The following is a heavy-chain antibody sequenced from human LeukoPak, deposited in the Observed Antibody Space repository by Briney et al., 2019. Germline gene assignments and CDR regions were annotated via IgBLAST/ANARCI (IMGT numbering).Heavy chain of an antibody. CDR2: IKQDGSEK. Sequence: GGSLRLSCAASGFTFSSYWMSWVRQAPGKGLEWVANIKQDGSEKYYEDSVKGRFTISRDNAKNSLYLQMNSLRAEDTAVYYCARDGDSSSWAHYYYYYGMDVWGQGTTVTVSS. CDR1: GFTFSSYW. J-gene: IGHJ6*02. D-gene: IGHD6-13*01. V-gene: IGHV3-7*01. CDR3: ARDGDSSSWAHYYYYYGMDV.